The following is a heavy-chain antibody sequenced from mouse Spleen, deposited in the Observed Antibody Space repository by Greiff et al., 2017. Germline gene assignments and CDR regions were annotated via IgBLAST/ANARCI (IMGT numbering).Heavy chain of an antibody. CDR1: GFTFSSYA. CDR2: ISSGGGNT. V-gene: IGHV5-9*04. D-gene: IGHD2-4*01. Sequence: EVKLQESGGGLVKLGGSLKLSCAASGFTFSSYAMSWVRQTPEKRLEWVATISSGGGNTYYPDSVKGRFTISRDNAKNTLYLQMSSLKSEDTAMYYCARSMINWYFGVWGAGTTVTVSS. J-gene: IGHJ1*01. CDR3: ARSMINWYFGV.